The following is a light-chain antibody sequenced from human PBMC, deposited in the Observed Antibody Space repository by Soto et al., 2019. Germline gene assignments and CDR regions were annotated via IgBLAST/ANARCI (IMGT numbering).Light chain of an antibody. CDR1: SGSIASNY. CDR3: PSYDSSTVV. V-gene: IGLV6-57*04. Sequence: NFMLTQPHSVSESPGKTVTISCTRSSGSIASNYVQWYQQRPGSAPTTVIYEDNQRPSVVPDRFSGSIDSSSNSASLTISGLEDEDESYQRCPSYDSSTVVFGAGTKLTVL. CDR2: EDN. J-gene: IGLJ2*01.